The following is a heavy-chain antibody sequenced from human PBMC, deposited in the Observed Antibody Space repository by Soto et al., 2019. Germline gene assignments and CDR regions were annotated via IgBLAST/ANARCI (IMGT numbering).Heavy chain of an antibody. CDR1: GYTFTRSS. V-gene: IGHV1-18*04. Sequence: QIQLVQSGGELRKPGASVKVSCKTSGYTFTRSSISWVRQAPGQGLEWMGWISTNNGNTEFAQKFQGRVTLTTDTSTSTAYMELTSLRSDDTAIYYCARGGVYAVDRWGQGTLVTVSS. D-gene: IGHD4-17*01. CDR3: ARGGVYAVDR. J-gene: IGHJ5*02. CDR2: ISTNNGNT.